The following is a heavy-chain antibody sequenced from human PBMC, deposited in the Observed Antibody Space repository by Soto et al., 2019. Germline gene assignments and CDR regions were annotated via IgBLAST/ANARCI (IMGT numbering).Heavy chain of an antibody. CDR2: IYYSGST. J-gene: IGHJ4*02. V-gene: IGHV4-39*01. D-gene: IGHD4-17*01. CDR3: ARQDPHGDSQYYFDY. Sequence: SETLSLTCTVSGGSISSSSYYWGWIRQPPGKGLEWIGSIYYSGSTYYNPSLKSRVTISVDTSKNQFSLKLSSVTAADTAVYYCARQDPHGDSQYYFDYWGQGTLVTVSS. CDR1: GGSISSSSYY.